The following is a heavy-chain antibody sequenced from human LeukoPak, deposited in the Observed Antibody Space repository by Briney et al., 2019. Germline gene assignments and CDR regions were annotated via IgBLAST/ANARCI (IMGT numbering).Heavy chain of an antibody. CDR1: GGSISSSSYY. D-gene: IGHD1-26*01. CDR3: ARVSRSGSYFGAFEI. CDR2: IYYSGST. V-gene: IGHV4-39*07. J-gene: IGHJ3*02. Sequence: SETLSLTCTVSGGSISSSSYYWGWIRQPPGKGLEWIGSIYYSGSTYYNPSLTSRVTISVDTSKNQFSLKLSSVTAADMAVYYCARVSRSGSYFGAFEIWGQGTMVTVSS.